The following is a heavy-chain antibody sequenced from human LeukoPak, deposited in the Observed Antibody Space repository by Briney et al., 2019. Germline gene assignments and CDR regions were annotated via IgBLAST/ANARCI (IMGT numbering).Heavy chain of an antibody. V-gene: IGHV1-18*01. D-gene: IGHD3-22*01. Sequence: ASVKVSCKASGYTFTSYGISWVRQAPGQGLEWMGWISAYNGNTNYAQKLQGRVTMTTDTSTSTAYMELRSLRSDDTAVYYCARDRRYYDSSGYHYVMDYWGQGTLVTVSS. CDR1: GYTFTSYG. CDR3: ARDRRYYDSSGYHYVMDY. CDR2: ISAYNGNT. J-gene: IGHJ4*02.